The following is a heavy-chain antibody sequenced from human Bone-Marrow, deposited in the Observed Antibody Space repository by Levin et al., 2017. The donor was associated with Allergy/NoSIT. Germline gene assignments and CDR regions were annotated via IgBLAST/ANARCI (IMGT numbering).Heavy chain of an antibody. D-gene: IGHD6-19*01. J-gene: IGHJ4*02. CDR3: ARDRAASAVAGPYYFDC. CDR1: GFTFSSIS. CDR2: ISSRSNYI. Sequence: GESLKISCAASGFTFSSISMNWVRQAPGKGLEWVSSISSRSNYIYYADSVKGRFTISRDNAKHSLYLQMNSLRVDDTAVYYCARDRAASAVAGPYYFDCWGQGTLVTVSS. V-gene: IGHV3-21*01.